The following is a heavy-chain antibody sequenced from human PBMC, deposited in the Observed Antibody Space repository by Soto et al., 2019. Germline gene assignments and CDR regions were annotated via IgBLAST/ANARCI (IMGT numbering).Heavy chain of an antibody. Sequence: ASVKVSCKASGYTFTGYYMHWVRQAPGQGLEWMGWINPNSGGTNYAQKFQGGVTMTRDTSISTAYMELSRLRSDDTAVYYCARDSGITGTNNWFDPWGQGTLVTVSS. CDR2: INPNSGGT. J-gene: IGHJ5*02. D-gene: IGHD1-7*01. CDR1: GYTFTGYY. V-gene: IGHV1-2*02. CDR3: ARDSGITGTNNWFDP.